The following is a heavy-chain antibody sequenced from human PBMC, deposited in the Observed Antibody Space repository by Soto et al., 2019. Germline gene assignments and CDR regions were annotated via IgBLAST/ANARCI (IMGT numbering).Heavy chain of an antibody. V-gene: IGHV4-59*08. CDR1: GGSISSYY. D-gene: IGHD6-13*01. CDR2: IYYSGST. CDR3: ASSNIAAAGFYYYGMDV. J-gene: IGHJ6*02. Sequence: SETLSLTCTVSGGSISSYYWNWIRQPPGKGLEWIGYIYYSGSTNYNPSLKSRVTISVDTSKNQFSLKLSSVTAADTAVYYCASSNIAAAGFYYYGMDVWGRGTTVTVSS.